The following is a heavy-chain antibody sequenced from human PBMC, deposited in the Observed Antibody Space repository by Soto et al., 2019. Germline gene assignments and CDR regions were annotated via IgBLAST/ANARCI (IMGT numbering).Heavy chain of an antibody. Sequence: ASVKVSCKASGYTFTSYAMHWVRQAPGQRLEWMGWINAGNGNTKYSQKFQGRVTITRDTSASTAYMELSSLRSEDTAVYYRERFYDFWKTFDYWGQGTLVTVSP. CDR1: GYTFTSYA. CDR3: ERFYDFWKTFDY. J-gene: IGHJ4*02. CDR2: INAGNGNT. D-gene: IGHD3-3*01. V-gene: IGHV1-3*01.